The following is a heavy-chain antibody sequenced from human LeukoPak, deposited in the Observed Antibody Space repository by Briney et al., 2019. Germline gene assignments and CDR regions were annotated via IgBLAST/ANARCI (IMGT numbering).Heavy chain of an antibody. CDR1: GGTFSSYA. Sequence: VASVKVSCKASGGTFSSYATSWVRQAPGQGLEWMGGIIPIFGTANYAQKFQGRVTITTDESTSTAYMELSSLRSEDTAVYYCARGPMFGSGSYYNYWGQGTLVTVSS. D-gene: IGHD3-10*01. CDR3: ARGPMFGSGSYYNY. CDR2: IIPIFGTA. V-gene: IGHV1-69*05. J-gene: IGHJ4*02.